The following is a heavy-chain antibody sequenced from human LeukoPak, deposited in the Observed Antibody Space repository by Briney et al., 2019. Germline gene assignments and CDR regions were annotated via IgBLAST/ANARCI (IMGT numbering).Heavy chain of an antibody. J-gene: IGHJ4*02. D-gene: IGHD3-22*01. CDR2: INSDVSST. Sequence: GGSLRLSCAASGFTFSSYWMHWVRQAPGKGLVWVSRINSDVSSTSYADSVKGRFTISRDNAKNTLYLQMNSLKTEDTAVYYCTRHDRGNFLAYYYDSSGSDWGQGTLVTVSS. CDR3: TRHDRGNFLAYYYDSSGSD. CDR1: GFTFSSYW. V-gene: IGHV3-74*01.